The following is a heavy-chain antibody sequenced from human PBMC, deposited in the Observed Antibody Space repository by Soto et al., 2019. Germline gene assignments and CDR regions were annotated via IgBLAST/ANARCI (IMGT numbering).Heavy chain of an antibody. Sequence: QVQLVQSGAEVKKPGSSVKVSCKASEGTFSSYAISWVRQAPGQGLEWMGGIIPIFGTANYAQKFQGRVTITADESTSTAYMELSSLRSEDTAVYYCAREAGYCSSTSCYNWFDPWGQGTLVTVSS. J-gene: IGHJ5*02. CDR2: IIPIFGTA. CDR3: AREAGYCSSTSCYNWFDP. V-gene: IGHV1-69*01. CDR1: EGTFSSYA. D-gene: IGHD2-2*01.